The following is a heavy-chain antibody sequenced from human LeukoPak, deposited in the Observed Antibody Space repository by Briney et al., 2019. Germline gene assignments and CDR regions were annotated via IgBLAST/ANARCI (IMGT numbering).Heavy chain of an antibody. V-gene: IGHV3-23*01. CDR2: ISGSGGST. J-gene: IGHJ4*02. Sequence: GGSLRLSCAASGFTFSSYAMSWVRRAPGKGLEWVSAISGSGGSTYYADSVKGRFTISRDNSKNTLYLQMNSLRAEDTAVYYCAKDSEEWSSLPYYFDYWGQGTLVTVSS. D-gene: IGHD3-3*01. CDR3: AKDSEEWSSLPYYFDY. CDR1: GFTFSSYA.